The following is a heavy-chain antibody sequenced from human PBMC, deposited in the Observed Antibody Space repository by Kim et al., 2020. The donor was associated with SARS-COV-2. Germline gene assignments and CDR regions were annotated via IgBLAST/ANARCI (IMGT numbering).Heavy chain of an antibody. Sequence: QGRVTMTRDTSTSTVYMELSSLRSEDTAVYYCARDAQLELLPYYYYGMDVWGQGTTVTVSS. V-gene: IGHV1-46*01. D-gene: IGHD1-7*01. J-gene: IGHJ6*02. CDR3: ARDAQLELLPYYYYGMDV.